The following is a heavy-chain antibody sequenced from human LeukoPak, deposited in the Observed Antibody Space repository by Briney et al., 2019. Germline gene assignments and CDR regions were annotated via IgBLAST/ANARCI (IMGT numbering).Heavy chain of an antibody. CDR1: GFTFNSYA. V-gene: IGHV3-30-3*01. CDR3: ARDRGWAFDI. CDR2: ISYDGSNK. J-gene: IGHJ3*02. Sequence: GRSLRLSCAASGFTFNSYAIHWVRQAPGKGLEWVAVISYDGSNKHYADSVKGRLTISRDNSKNTMYLQMNSLRIEDTAVYYCARDRGWAFDIWGQGTMVTVSS.